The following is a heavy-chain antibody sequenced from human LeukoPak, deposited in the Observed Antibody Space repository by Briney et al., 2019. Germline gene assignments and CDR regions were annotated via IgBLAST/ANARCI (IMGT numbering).Heavy chain of an antibody. CDR2: ISSSGSTI. J-gene: IGHJ4*02. CDR3: ASSRGYYSHYFDY. CDR1: GFTFSSYE. Sequence: GSLRLSCAASGFTFSSYEMNWVRQAPGKGLEWVSYISSSGSTIYYADSVKGRFTISRDNAKNSLYLQMNSLRAEDTAVYYCASSRGYYSHYFDYWGQGTLVTVSS. D-gene: IGHD3-3*01. V-gene: IGHV3-48*03.